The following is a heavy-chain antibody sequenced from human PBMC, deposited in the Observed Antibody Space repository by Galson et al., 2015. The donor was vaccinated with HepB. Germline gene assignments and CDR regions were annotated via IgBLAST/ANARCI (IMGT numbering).Heavy chain of an antibody. CDR1: GFTFSSYW. CDR3: ASTPLLRFLEWGSDYYYGMDV. CDR2: IKQDGSEK. Sequence: SLRLSCAASGFTFSSYWMSWVRQAPGKGLEWVANIKQDGSEKYYVDSVKGRFTISRDNAKNSLYLQMNSLRAEDTAVYYCASTPLLRFLEWGSDYYYGMDVWGQGTTVTVSS. J-gene: IGHJ6*02. D-gene: IGHD3-3*01. V-gene: IGHV3-7*03.